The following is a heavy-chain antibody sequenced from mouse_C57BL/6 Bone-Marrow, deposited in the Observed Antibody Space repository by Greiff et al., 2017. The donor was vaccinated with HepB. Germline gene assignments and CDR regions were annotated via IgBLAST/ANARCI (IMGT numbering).Heavy chain of an antibody. J-gene: IGHJ3*01. Sequence: QVQLQQSGAELVRPGASVKMSCKASGYTFTSYNMHWVKQTPRQGLEWIGAIYPGNGDTPSNQKFKGKATLPVDKSSSPASMQLSSLTSEDSAVYFCAREDDGYYGGFAYWGQGTLVTVSA. CDR1: GYTFTSYN. CDR2: IYPGNGDT. D-gene: IGHD2-3*01. CDR3: AREDDGYYGGFAY. V-gene: IGHV1-12*01.